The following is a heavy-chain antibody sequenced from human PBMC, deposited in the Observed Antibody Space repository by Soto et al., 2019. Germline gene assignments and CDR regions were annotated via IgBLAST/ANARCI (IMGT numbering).Heavy chain of an antibody. V-gene: IGHV4-39*01. CDR3: ATTGKDIVVVPAALIDY. CDR2: IYYSGST. J-gene: IGHJ4*02. D-gene: IGHD2-2*01. CDR1: GGSISSSSYY. Sequence: SETLSLTCTVSGGSISSSSYYWGWIRQPPGKGLEWIGSIYYSGSTYYNPSLKGRVTISVDTSKNQFSLKLSSVTAADTAVYYCATTGKDIVVVPAALIDYWGQGTLVTVSS.